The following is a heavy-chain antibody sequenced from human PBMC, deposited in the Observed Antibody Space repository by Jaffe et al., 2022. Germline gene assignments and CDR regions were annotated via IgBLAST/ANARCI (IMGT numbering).Heavy chain of an antibody. CDR2: VDPEDGET. J-gene: IGHJ1*01. CDR1: GYTFTDYY. D-gene: IGHD3-10*01. V-gene: IGHV1-69-2*01. CDR3: ATDSGSGSFGPKSEYFQH. Sequence: EVQLVQSGAEVKKPGATVKISCKVSGYTFTDYYMHWVQQAPGKGLEWMGLVDPEDGETIYAEKFQGRVTITADTSTDTAYMELSSLRSEDTAVYYCATDSGSGSFGPKSEYFQHWGQGTLVTVSS.